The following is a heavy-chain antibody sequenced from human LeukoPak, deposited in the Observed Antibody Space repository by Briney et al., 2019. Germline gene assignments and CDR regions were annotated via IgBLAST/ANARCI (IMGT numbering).Heavy chain of an antibody. CDR2: ISTYNGNT. CDR1: GYTFSSYG. J-gene: IGHJ3*02. D-gene: IGHD2-2*01. V-gene: IGHV1-18*01. CDR3: ARVFEVGDIVVVPAAMHAFDI. Sequence: ASVKVSCKASGYTFSSYGISWVRQAPGQGLEWMGWISTYNGNTNYAQKLQGRVTMTTDTSTSTAYMELRSLRSDDTAVYYCARVFEVGDIVVVPAAMHAFDIWGQGTMVTVSS.